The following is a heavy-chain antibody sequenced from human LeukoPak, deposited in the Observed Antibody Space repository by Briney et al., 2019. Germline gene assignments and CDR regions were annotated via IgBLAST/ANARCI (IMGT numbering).Heavy chain of an antibody. Sequence: GGSLRLSCAGSGLTISDSEMNWVRQAPGKGLEWVSSISSTSSYIYYADSVKGRFTISRDNAKNSLYLQMNSLRAEDTAVYYCARDPKSCSGGSCFGVRFDYWGQGTLVTVSS. J-gene: IGHJ4*02. V-gene: IGHV3-21*01. CDR3: ARDPKSCSGGSCFGVRFDY. CDR2: ISSTSSYI. CDR1: GLTISDSE. D-gene: IGHD2-15*01.